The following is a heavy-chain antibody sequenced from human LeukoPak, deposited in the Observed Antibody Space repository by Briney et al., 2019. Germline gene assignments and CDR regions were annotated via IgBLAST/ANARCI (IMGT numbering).Heavy chain of an antibody. Sequence: ASVKVSCKASGGTFSSYAISWVRQAPGQGLEWMGGIIPIFGTANYAQKFQGRVTITADESTSTAYMELSSLRSEDTVVYYCARGEQLLLLDYWGQGTLVTVSS. V-gene: IGHV1-69*13. CDR1: GGTFSSYA. CDR3: ARGEQLLLLDY. J-gene: IGHJ4*02. D-gene: IGHD6-13*01. CDR2: IIPIFGTA.